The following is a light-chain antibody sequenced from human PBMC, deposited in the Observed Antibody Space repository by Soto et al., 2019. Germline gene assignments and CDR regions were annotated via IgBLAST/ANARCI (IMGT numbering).Light chain of an antibody. Sequence: EIVLTQSPGTLSLSPGERATLSCRASQSVSSSYLAWYQQKPGQAPRLLIYGASSRATGIPDRFSGSGSGTDFTLTISRLEHEDLAVYYCQQCGSSPWTFGQGTKVDIK. CDR2: GAS. CDR1: QSVSSSY. V-gene: IGKV3-20*01. J-gene: IGKJ1*01. CDR3: QQCGSSPWT.